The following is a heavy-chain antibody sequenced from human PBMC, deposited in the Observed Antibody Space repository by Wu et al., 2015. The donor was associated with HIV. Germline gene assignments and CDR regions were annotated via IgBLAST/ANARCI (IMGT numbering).Heavy chain of an antibody. Sequence: QVQLIQFGAEVKEPGSSVRVTCKASGDGFTSYAVSWVRQAPGQGLEWMGGINPLFGTTKHVQKFQDRVTFTTDESKTTAYMELRSLRSEDTAVYYCARNTGAVATSLYSLGVWGQGTTVTVSS. V-gene: IGHV1-69*05. CDR2: INPLFGTT. CDR3: ARNTGAVATSLYSLGV. D-gene: IGHD5-12*01. CDR1: GDGFTSYA. J-gene: IGHJ6*02.